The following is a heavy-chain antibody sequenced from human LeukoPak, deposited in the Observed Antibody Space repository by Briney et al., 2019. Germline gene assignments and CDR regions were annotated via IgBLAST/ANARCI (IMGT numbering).Heavy chain of an antibody. D-gene: IGHD4-17*01. J-gene: IGHJ5*02. V-gene: IGHV4-39*01. CDR3: ATRDYGVIYGVGWFDP. CDR1: GGSISSSSYY. CDR2: IYYSGST. Sequence: PSETLSLTCTVSGGSISSSSYYWGWIRQPPGKGLEWIGSIYYSGSTYYNPSLKSRVTISVDTSKNQFSLKLSPVTAADTAVYYCATRDYGVIYGVGWFDPWGQGTLVTVSS.